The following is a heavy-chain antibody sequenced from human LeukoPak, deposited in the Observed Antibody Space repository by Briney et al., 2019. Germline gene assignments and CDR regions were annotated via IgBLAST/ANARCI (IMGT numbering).Heavy chain of an antibody. CDR1: GGSISSYY. CDR2: IYYSGST. V-gene: IGHV4-59*01. J-gene: IGHJ5*02. D-gene: IGHD3-10*01. CDR3: AREKYYYGSGSYGLSWFDP. Sequence: SETLSPTCTVSGGSISSYYWSWIRQPPGKGLEWIGYIYYSGSTNYNPSLKSRGTISVDTSKNQFSLKPSSVTAADTAVYYCAREKYYYGSGSYGLSWFDPWGQGTLVTVSS.